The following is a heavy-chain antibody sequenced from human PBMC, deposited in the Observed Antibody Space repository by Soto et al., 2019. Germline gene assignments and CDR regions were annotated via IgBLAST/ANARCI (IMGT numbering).Heavy chain of an antibody. CDR2: ISSSSSTI. Sequence: GGSLRLSCAASGFTFSSYSMNWVRQAPGKGLEWVSYISSSSSTIYYADSVKGRFTISRDNAKNSLYLQMNSLRAEETAVYYCARRVSSSPRRGYYYYMDVWGKGTTVTVSS. CDR1: GFTFSSYS. D-gene: IGHD6-6*01. CDR3: ARRVSSSPRRGYYYYMDV. J-gene: IGHJ6*03. V-gene: IGHV3-48*01.